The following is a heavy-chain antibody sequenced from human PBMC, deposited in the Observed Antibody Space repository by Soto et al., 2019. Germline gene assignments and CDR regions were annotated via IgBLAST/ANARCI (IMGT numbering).Heavy chain of an antibody. J-gene: IGHJ3*02. CDR2: INHRGRI. CDR1: GGPFSGYY. Sequence: SETLSLTSAVYGGPFSGYYWSWIRQSPGKGLEWIGEINHRGRINYNPSLKSRVTISVDTSKNQFSLKLSSVSAADTAVYYCARDGGSGAFLDSWGQGTMVTVSS. CDR3: ARDGGSGAFLDS. V-gene: IGHV4-34*01. D-gene: IGHD2-15*01.